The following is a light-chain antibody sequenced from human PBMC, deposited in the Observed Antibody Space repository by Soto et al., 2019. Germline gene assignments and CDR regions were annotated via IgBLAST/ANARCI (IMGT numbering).Light chain of an antibody. CDR3: QQYGSSGT. CDR1: QSVSSSY. J-gene: IGKJ1*01. Sequence: EIVLTQSPGTLSLSPGERATLSCRASQSVSSSYLGWYQQTPGQAPRLLIYGASSRATGIPDRFSGSGSGTDFTLTISRLAPEDFAVYYCQQYGSSGTFGQGTKVDIK. V-gene: IGKV3-20*01. CDR2: GAS.